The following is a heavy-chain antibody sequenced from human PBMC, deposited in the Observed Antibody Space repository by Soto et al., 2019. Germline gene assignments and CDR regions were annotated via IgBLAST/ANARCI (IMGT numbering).Heavy chain of an antibody. CDR1: GGNVSSNSAA. J-gene: IGHJ4*02. CDR2: TYYRSKWYN. V-gene: IGHV6-1*01. Sequence: QTLSLTGAISGGNVSSNSAAWNWIRQSPSRGLEWLGRTYYRSKWYNDYAVSVKSRITINPDTSKNQFSLQLNSVTPEDTAVYYCARELSFTGTYYFDYWGQGTLVTVSS. CDR3: ARELSFTGTYYFDY.